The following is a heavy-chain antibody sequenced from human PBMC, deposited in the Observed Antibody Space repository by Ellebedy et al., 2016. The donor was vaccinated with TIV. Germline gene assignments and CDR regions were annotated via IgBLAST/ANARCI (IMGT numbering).Heavy chain of an antibody. CDR1: GYSFTNYY. CDR2: MNPNSGNT. J-gene: IGHJ4*02. Sequence: ASVKVSCKTSGYSFTNYYIHWVRQATGQGLEWMGWMNPNSGNTGYAQKFQGRFTMTRNTSISTAYMELRSLRYDDTAVYYCARAPHDYGDYWGQGTLVTVSS. V-gene: IGHV1-8*02. CDR3: ARAPHDYGDY.